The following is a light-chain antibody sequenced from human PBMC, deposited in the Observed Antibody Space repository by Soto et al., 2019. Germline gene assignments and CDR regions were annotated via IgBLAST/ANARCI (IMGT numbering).Light chain of an antibody. CDR2: RNN. V-gene: IGLV1-47*01. J-gene: IGLJ3*02. CDR1: SSNIGSNY. Sequence: HSVLTQPPSASGTPGQRVTISCSGSSSNIGSNYVYWYQQLPGTAPKLLIYRNNQRPSGVPDRFSGSKSGTSASLAISGLRSEDEADYYCAAWDDSLSGFRVFGGGTKLTVL. CDR3: AAWDDSLSGFRV.